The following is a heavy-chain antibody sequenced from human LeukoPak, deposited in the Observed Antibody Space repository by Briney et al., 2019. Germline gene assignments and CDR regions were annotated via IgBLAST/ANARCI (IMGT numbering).Heavy chain of an antibody. Sequence: GGSLRLSCAASGFTFSSYGMSWVRQAPGKGLEWVSSISGSGGNTYYADSVKGRFTISRDNSKNTLYLQMNSLRAEDTAVYYCAKVTDSSGYYYYFDYWGQGTLVTVSS. CDR2: ISGSGGNT. D-gene: IGHD3-22*01. CDR3: AKVTDSSGYYYYFDY. V-gene: IGHV3-23*01. J-gene: IGHJ4*02. CDR1: GFTFSSYG.